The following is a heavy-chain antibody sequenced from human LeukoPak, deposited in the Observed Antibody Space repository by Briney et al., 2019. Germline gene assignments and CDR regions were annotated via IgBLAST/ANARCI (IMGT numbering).Heavy chain of an antibody. CDR2: INPSGSST. D-gene: IGHD3-16*02. CDR3: ARDNSVGDIAWWFDP. Sequence: GASVKVSCKASGYTFTSHYMHWVRQAPGQGLEWVGLINPSGSSTLYAQKFPGRVTMTRDMSTTTEYMELSSLRSDDKAVYYCARDNSVGDIAWWFDPWGQGTLVTVSS. J-gene: IGHJ5*02. CDR1: GYTFTSHY. V-gene: IGHV1-46*01.